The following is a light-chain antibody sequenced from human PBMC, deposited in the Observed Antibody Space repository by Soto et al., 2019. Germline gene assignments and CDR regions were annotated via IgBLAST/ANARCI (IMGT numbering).Light chain of an antibody. CDR2: DAS. CDR3: QQCYNWPQWT. CDR1: QSVGTF. J-gene: IGKJ1*01. V-gene: IGKV3-11*01. Sequence: EIVLTPSPATLSFSPVERATLSCRASQSVGTFFAWYQPKPGQAPRLLIYDASNRATGIPARFSGSGSGTDFTLTISSLEPEDFALYYCQQCYNWPQWTFGQGTKVDIK.